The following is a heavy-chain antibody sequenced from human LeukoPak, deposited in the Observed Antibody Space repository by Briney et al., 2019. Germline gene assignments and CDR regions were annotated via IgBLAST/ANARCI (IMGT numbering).Heavy chain of an antibody. CDR3: ARDSSTWRSFDS. J-gene: IGHJ4*02. D-gene: IGHD6-13*01. CDR2: IYSSGST. CDR1: GGSLSSYY. V-gene: IGHV4-4*07. Sequence: SETLSLNCTVSGGSLSSYYWSWIRQPAGKGLEWIGRIYSSGSTNYNPSFKSRVTMSVDTSKNQFSLDVNSVTAADTAVYYCARDSSTWRSFDSWGQGTLVTVSS.